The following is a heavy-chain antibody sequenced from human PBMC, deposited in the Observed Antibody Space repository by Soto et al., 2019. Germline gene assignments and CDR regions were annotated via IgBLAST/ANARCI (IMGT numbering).Heavy chain of an antibody. Sequence: SETLSLTCTVSGGSISSGGYYWSWIRQHPGKGLEWIGYIYYSGSTYYNPSLKSRVTITRDTSASTAYMELSSLRSEDTAVYYCARDPSPYGDYKRWFDPWGQGTLVTVSS. CDR3: ARDPSPYGDYKRWFDP. D-gene: IGHD4-17*01. V-gene: IGHV4-31*03. J-gene: IGHJ5*02. CDR2: IYYSGST. CDR1: GGSISSGGYY.